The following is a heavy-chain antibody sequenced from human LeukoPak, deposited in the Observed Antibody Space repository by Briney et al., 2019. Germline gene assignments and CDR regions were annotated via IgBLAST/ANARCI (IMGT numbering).Heavy chain of an antibody. CDR3: ATNYDFWSGYSDENFGFDY. CDR1: GYTFTSYG. Sequence: EASVKVSCTASGYTFTSYGISWVRQAPGQGLEWMGWISAYNGNTNYAQKFQGRVTMTRDTSISTAYMELRSLRSDDTAVYYCATNYDFWSGYSDENFGFDYWGQGTLVTVSS. V-gene: IGHV1-18*01. J-gene: IGHJ4*02. CDR2: ISAYNGNT. D-gene: IGHD3-3*01.